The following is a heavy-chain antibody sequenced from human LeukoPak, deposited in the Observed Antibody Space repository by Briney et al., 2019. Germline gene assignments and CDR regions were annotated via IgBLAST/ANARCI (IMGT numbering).Heavy chain of an antibody. CDR1: GFTFSSYE. D-gene: IGHD3-16*01. CDR3: AAGVWGSIDY. CDR2: ISSSGSTI. J-gene: IGHJ4*02. V-gene: IGHV3-48*03. Sequence: GGSLRLSCAASGFTFSSYEVNWVRQAPGKGLEWVSYISSSGSTIYYADSVKGRFTISRDNAKNSLYLQMNSLRAEDTAVYYCAAGVWGSIDYWGQGTLVTVSS.